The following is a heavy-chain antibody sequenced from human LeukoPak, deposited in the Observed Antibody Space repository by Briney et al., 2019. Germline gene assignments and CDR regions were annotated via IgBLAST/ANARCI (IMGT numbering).Heavy chain of an antibody. CDR3: ASVDSNYVLFDF. CDR2: ISSSSSYI. D-gene: IGHD4-11*01. CDR1: GFTFSSYS. J-gene: IGHJ4*02. Sequence: GGSLRFSCAASGFTFSSYSMNWVRQAPGKGLEWVSYISSSSSYIYYADSVKGRFTISRDNAKNSLYLQMNSLRAEDTAVYYCASVDSNYVLFDFWGQGTLVTVSS. V-gene: IGHV3-21*01.